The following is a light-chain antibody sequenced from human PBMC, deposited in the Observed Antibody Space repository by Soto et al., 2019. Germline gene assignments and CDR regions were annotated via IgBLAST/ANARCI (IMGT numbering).Light chain of an antibody. V-gene: IGKV1-39*01. CDR1: QTITNY. CDR2: SAS. CDR3: QQSYSSPWT. J-gene: IGKJ1*01. Sequence: DIQMTQSPSSLSASVGDRVTITCRASQTITNYLNWYQQKPGKAPQLLIYSASTLLSGVPSRFTGGGSGTDFTLTIDSLQPEDFATYYCQQSYSSPWTFGKGTKVEIK.